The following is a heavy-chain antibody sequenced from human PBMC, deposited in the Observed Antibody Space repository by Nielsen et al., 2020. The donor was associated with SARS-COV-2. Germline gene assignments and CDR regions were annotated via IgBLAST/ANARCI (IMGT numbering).Heavy chain of an antibody. J-gene: IGHJ4*02. D-gene: IGHD3-9*01. CDR3: ARVGILTGWAFDD. CDR2: INHSGST. V-gene: IGHV4-34*01. CDR1: GGSISGYY. Sequence: SETLSLTCTVSGGSISGYYWSWIRQPPGKGLEWIGEINHSGSTNYNPSLKSRVTISVDTSKNQFSLKLSSVTAADTAVYYCARVGILTGWAFDDWGQGTLVTVSS.